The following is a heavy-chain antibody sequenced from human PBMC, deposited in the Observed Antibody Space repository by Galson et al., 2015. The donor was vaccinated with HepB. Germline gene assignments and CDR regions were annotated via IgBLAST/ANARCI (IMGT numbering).Heavy chain of an antibody. CDR3: ARDQEDSGSYVRMGGDGGSFDY. CDR2: INPSGGST. J-gene: IGHJ4*02. D-gene: IGHD1-26*01. CDR1: GYTFTSYY. Sequence: SVKVSCKASGYTFTSYYMHWVRQAPGQGLEWMGIINPSGGSTSYAQKFQGRVTMTRDTSTSTVYMELSSLRSEDTAVYYCARDQEDSGSYVRMGGDGGSFDYWGQGTLVTVSS. V-gene: IGHV1-46*01.